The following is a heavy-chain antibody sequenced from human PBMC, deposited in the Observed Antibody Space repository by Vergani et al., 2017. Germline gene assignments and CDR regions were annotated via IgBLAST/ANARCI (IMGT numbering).Heavy chain of an antibody. J-gene: IGHJ4*02. V-gene: IGHV4-4*02. CDR2: IYRSGST. Sequence: QVQLQESGPGLVKPSGTLSLTCAVSGGSISSSNWWSWVRQPPGKGLEWIGEIYRSGSTNYNPSLKSRVTISEDKSKNQFSLKLSSVTTADTAVYYCARLLGDCSSASCYDYWGQGTLVTVSS. CDR3: ARLLGDCSSASCYDY. D-gene: IGHD2-2*01. CDR1: GGSISSSNW.